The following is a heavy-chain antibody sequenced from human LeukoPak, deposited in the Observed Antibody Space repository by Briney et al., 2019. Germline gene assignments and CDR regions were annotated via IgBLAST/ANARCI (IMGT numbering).Heavy chain of an antibody. CDR2: IYYSGST. V-gene: IGHV4-39*07. CDR3: ARKRGSGWYYYFDY. D-gene: IGHD6-19*01. Sequence: PSETLSLTCTVSDGSISSISYYWGWIRQPPGKGLEWIGSIYYSGSTYYNPSLKSRVTISVDTSKNQFSLKLSSVTAADTAVYYCARKRGSGWYYYFDYWGQGTLGTVSS. J-gene: IGHJ4*02. CDR1: DGSISSISYY.